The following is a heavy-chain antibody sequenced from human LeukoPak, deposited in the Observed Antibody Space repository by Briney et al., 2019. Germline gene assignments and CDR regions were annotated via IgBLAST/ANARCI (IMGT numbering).Heavy chain of an antibody. J-gene: IGHJ4*02. V-gene: IGHV3-15*01. Sequence: SGGSLKLACSASGFTFIDAWMGWVRQAPGKGLEWVGRVKSKANGETTHFAAPDKGRFTISRDDSKNTLYLQMNGLKTEDTAVYYCAWGGDYFDFWGRGTLVIVSS. D-gene: IGHD3-16*01. CDR2: VKSKANGETT. CDR3: AWGGDYFDF. CDR1: GFTFIDAW.